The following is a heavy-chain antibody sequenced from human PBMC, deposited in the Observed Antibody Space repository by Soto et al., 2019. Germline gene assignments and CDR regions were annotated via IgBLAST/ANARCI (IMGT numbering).Heavy chain of an antibody. Sequence: SETLSLTCAVSGYSISSGYYWGWIRQTPGKGLEWIASIYHSGSTYYNPSLKSRVTISVDTSKNQFSRKLTSATAADTAVYYCARGAATVTPGWFDPWGQGIMVTV. V-gene: IGHV4-38-2*01. CDR1: GYSISSGYY. CDR2: IYHSGST. J-gene: IGHJ5*02. D-gene: IGHD4-17*01. CDR3: ARGAATVTPGWFDP.